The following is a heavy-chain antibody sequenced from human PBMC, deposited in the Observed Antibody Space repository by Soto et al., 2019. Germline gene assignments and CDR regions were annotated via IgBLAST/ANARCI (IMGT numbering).Heavy chain of an antibody. J-gene: IGHJ4*02. D-gene: IGHD3-3*01. Sequence: GGSLRLSCAASGFSFGSNWMSWVRQAPGKGLEWVANIKRDGSEKYYVDSVKGRFTISRDNAKNTLYLQMNSLRADDTAVYYCASLEWESSGYADYWGQGTLVTVSS. CDR2: IKRDGSEK. CDR3: ASLEWESSGYADY. CDR1: GFSFGSNW. V-gene: IGHV3-7*03.